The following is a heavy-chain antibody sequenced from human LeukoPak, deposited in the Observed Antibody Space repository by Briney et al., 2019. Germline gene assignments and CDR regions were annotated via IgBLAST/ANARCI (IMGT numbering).Heavy chain of an antibody. J-gene: IGHJ5*02. CDR3: ARVPYSSGWVWFDP. Sequence: SETLSLTCTVSGGSISSYYWSWIRQPPGKGLEWIGYIYYSGSTNYNPSLKSQVTISVDTSKNQFSLKLSSVTAADTAVYYCARVPYSSGWVWFDPWGQGTLVTVSS. D-gene: IGHD6-19*01. CDR2: IYYSGST. CDR1: GGSISSYY. V-gene: IGHV4-59*01.